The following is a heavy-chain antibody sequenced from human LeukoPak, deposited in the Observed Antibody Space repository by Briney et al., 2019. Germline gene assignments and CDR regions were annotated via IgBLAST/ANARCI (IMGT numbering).Heavy chain of an antibody. Sequence: QPGGSLRLSCAASGFTFRNYAMSWVRQAPGKGLEWVSAIVGNGVSTYYADSVQGRFTISRDNSKNTLYLQMTSLRAEDTALYYCTKWGDYDGSTGYYDSDYWGQGTLVTVPS. D-gene: IGHD3-9*01. J-gene: IGHJ4*02. V-gene: IGHV3-23*01. CDR3: TKWGDYDGSTGYYDSDY. CDR1: GFTFRNYA. CDR2: IVGNGVST.